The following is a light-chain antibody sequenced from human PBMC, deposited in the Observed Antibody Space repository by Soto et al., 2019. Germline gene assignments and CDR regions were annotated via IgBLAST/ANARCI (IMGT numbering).Light chain of an antibody. CDR2: DVR. CDR1: SSDVGGYNY. Sequence: QSVLTQPASVSGSPGQWITISCTGTSSDVGGYNYVYWYQQHPGKAPKLMIYDVRNPPSGVSNRFACSESGNTASLTISGLQSDDEADYYCSARSSRTLLLFGGGTKVTVL. CDR3: SARSSRTLLL. J-gene: IGLJ2*01. V-gene: IGLV2-14*01.